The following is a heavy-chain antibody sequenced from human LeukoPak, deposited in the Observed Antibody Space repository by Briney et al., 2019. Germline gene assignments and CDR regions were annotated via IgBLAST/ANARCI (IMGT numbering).Heavy chain of an antibody. Sequence: GSSVKVSCKASGGTFSSYAISGVRQAPGQGLEWMGGIIPIFGTANYAQKFQGRVTITADESTSTAYMELSSLRSEDTAVYYCARDFTYYYDSSGSDAFDIWGQGTMVTVSS. V-gene: IGHV1-69*01. CDR2: IIPIFGTA. CDR3: ARDFTYYYDSSGSDAFDI. J-gene: IGHJ3*02. D-gene: IGHD3-22*01. CDR1: GGTFSSYA.